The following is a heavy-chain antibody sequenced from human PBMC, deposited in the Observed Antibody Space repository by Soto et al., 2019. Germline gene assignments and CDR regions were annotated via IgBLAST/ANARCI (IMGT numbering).Heavy chain of an antibody. CDR3: AKAPREYFQH. CDR1: GFTFSSYG. V-gene: IGHV3-23*01. J-gene: IGHJ1*01. Sequence: PGGSRRRSWAASGFTFSSYGMSWVRQAPGKGLEWVSAISGSGGSTYYADSVKGRFTISRDNSKNTLYLQMNSLRAEDTAVYYCAKAPREYFQHWGQGTLVTVSS. CDR2: ISGSGGST.